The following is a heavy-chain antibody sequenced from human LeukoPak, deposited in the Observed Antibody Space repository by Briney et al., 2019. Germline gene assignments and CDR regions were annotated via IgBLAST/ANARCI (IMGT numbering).Heavy chain of an antibody. CDR3: ARGWGFRSYFDY. Sequence: PGGSLRLSCAASGFTFSTYSMNWVRQAPGKGLEWVSSISSSSSYTYYADSVKGRFTISRDNAKNSLYLQMNSLRAEDTAVYYCARGWGFRSYFDYWGQGTLVTVSS. D-gene: IGHD7-27*01. CDR2: ISSSSSYT. J-gene: IGHJ4*02. CDR1: GFTFSTYS. V-gene: IGHV3-21*01.